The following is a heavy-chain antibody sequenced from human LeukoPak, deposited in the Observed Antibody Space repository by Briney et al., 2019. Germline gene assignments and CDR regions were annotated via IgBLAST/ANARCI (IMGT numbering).Heavy chain of an antibody. CDR1: GYSFTSYW. V-gene: IGHV5-51*01. D-gene: IGHD2-15*01. CDR2: IYPGDSDT. CDR3: ARLTYCSGGSCPYTYYYYYYMDV. J-gene: IGHJ6*03. Sequence: GESLKISCKGSGYSFTSYWIGWVRQMPGKGLEWMGIIYPGDSDTRYSPSFQGQVTISADKSISTAYLQWSSLKASDTAMYYCARLTYCSGGSCPYTYYYYYYMDVRGKGTTVTVSS.